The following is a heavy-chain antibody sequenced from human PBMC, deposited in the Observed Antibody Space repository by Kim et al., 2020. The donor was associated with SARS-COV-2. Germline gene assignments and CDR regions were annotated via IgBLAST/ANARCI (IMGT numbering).Heavy chain of an antibody. CDR3: AREPVYNAYEEGGDY. V-gene: IGHV3-21*01. J-gene: IGHJ4*02. Sequence: DSGKGRFTISRDNDKNSLYLQMNSLRAEDTAVYYCAREPVYNAYEEGGDYWGQGTLVTVSS. D-gene: IGHD5-12*01.